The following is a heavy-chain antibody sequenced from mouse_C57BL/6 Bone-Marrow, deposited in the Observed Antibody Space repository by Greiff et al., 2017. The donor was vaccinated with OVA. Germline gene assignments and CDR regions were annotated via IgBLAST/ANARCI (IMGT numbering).Heavy chain of an antibody. V-gene: IGHV1-69*01. D-gene: IGHD4-1*01. Sequence: QVHVKQPGAELVMPGASVKLSCKASGYTFTSYWMHWVKQRPGQGLEWIGEIDPSDSYTNYNQKFKGKSTLTVDKSSSTAYMQLGSLTSEDSAVYYCAREGNWDGYFDYWGQGTTLTVSS. CDR3: AREGNWDGYFDY. CDR1: GYTFTSYW. CDR2: IDPSDSYT. J-gene: IGHJ2*01.